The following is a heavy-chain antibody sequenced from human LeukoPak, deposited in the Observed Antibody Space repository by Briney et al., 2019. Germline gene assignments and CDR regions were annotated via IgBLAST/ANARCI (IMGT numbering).Heavy chain of an antibody. CDR3: ARDQYRRMDY. J-gene: IGHJ4*02. CDR2: INHSGST. D-gene: IGHD2-2*02. Sequence: SETLSLTCAVYGGSFSGYYWSWIRQPPGKGLEWIGEINHSGSTNYNPSLKSRVTISVDTSKNQFSLKLSSVTAADTAVYYCARDQYRRMDYWGQGTLVTVSS. CDR1: GGSFSGYY. V-gene: IGHV4-34*01.